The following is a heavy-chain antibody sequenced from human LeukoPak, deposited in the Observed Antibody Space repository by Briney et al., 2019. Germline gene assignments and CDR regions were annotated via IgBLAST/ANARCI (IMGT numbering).Heavy chain of an antibody. CDR3: ARDGPSGWGFDY. J-gene: IGHJ4*02. V-gene: IGHV3-66*01. Sequence: PGGSPRLSCAASGFTVSSKYMSWVRQAPGKGLEWVSVIYSGGNTNYADSVKGRFSISRDNSKNTLYLQMNSLRAEDTAVYYCARDGPSGWGFDYWGQGTLVTVSS. CDR2: IYSGGNT. D-gene: IGHD6-19*01. CDR1: GFTVSSKY.